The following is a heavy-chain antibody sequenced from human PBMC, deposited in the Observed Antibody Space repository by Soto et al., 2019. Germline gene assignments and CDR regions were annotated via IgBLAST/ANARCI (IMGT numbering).Heavy chain of an antibody. CDR1: GDSMSNTNW. J-gene: IGHJ4*02. CDR2: IYHSGST. Sequence: SETLSLTCAVSGDSMSNTNWWSWVRQSPGKGLEWIGEIYHSGSTNYNPSLKSRVTISVDKSKNQFSLGLSSVTAADTAAYYCAKRSLRRLRFVETHWGQGTLVTVSS. V-gene: IGHV4-4*02. D-gene: IGHD3-3*01. CDR3: AKRSLRRLRFVETH.